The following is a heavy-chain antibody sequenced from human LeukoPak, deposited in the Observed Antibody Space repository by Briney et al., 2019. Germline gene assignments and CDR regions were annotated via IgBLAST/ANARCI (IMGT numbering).Heavy chain of an antibody. CDR2: ISSSGSTI. CDR3: ARDYYDSSGYYNEGYMDV. Sequence: GGSLRLSCAASGFTFSDYYMSWIRQAPGKGLEWFSYISSSGSTIYYADSVKGRFTISRDNAKNSLYLQMNSLRAEDTAVYYCARDYYDSSGYYNEGYMDVWGKGTTVTVSS. CDR1: GFTFSDYY. D-gene: IGHD3-22*01. J-gene: IGHJ6*03. V-gene: IGHV3-11*01.